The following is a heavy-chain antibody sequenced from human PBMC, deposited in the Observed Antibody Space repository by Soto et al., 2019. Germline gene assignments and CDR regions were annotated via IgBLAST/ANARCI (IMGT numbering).Heavy chain of an antibody. V-gene: IGHV1-46*03. CDR2: INPSGGST. CDR3: ARDSEPNDAFDI. Sequence: GASVKVSCKASGYTFTSYYMHWVRQAPGQGLEWMGIINPSGGSTSYAQKFQGRVTMTRDTSTGTVYMELSSLRSEDTAVYYCARDSEPNDAFDIWGQGTMVTVSS. CDR1: GYTFTSYY. J-gene: IGHJ3*02.